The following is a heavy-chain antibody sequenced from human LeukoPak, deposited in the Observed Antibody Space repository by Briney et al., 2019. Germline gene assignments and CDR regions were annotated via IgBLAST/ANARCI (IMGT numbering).Heavy chain of an antibody. V-gene: IGHV3-21*04. CDR2: ISYTGTYI. Sequence: GGSLRLSCAASAFSLNAYNMNWVRQAPGKGLEWVSSISYTGTYIYYADSVKGRFTISRDNAQNSLYLQMNSLRAEDTAIYYCVRHRGTDRPIDYWGQGTLVTVSS. CDR3: VRHRGTDRPIDY. D-gene: IGHD1-26*01. J-gene: IGHJ4*02. CDR1: AFSLNAYN.